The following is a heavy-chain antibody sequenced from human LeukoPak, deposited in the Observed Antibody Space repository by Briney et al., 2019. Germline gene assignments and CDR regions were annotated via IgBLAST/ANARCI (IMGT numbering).Heavy chain of an antibody. CDR2: ICTAGDT. D-gene: IGHD6-19*01. V-gene: IGHV3-13*01. J-gene: IGHJ2*01. Sequence: GGSLRLSCAASGFTFSSCDMHWVRHAPGKGLEWVSAICTAGDTYYPDSVKARFTISRENAKNSLYLQMNSLRAEDTAVYYCAREMDDSSGWWYFDLWGRGTLVTVSS. CDR1: GFTFSSCD. CDR3: AREMDDSSGWWYFDL.